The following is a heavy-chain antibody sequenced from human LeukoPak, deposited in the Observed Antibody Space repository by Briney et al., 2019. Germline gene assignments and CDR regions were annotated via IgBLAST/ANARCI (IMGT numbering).Heavy chain of an antibody. CDR3: ARVNLRGSNYNWFDP. D-gene: IGHD1-26*01. Sequence: ASVKVSCKTSGDTFLSHTFSWVRQAPGQGLEWMGKITPVINTANYAQTFQGRVSIYADRYTTTVYMGLSGLRPDDTAVYYCARVNLRGSNYNWFDPWGQGTPVTVAS. CDR1: GDTFLSHT. V-gene: IGHV1-69*08. CDR2: ITPVINTA. J-gene: IGHJ5*02.